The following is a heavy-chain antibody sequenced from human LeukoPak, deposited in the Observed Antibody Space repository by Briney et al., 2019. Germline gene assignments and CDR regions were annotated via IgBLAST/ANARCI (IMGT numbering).Heavy chain of an antibody. CDR2: IRYDGSNK. J-gene: IGHJ4*02. Sequence: GGSLRLSCAASRFTFSSYGMHWVRQAPGKGLEWVAFIRYDGSNKYYADSVKGRFTISRDNSKNTLYLQMNSLRAEDTAVYYCARAPYGDNGYTAEVADYWGQGTLVTVSS. CDR3: ARAPYGDNGYTAEVADY. CDR1: RFTFSSYG. D-gene: IGHD3-16*01. V-gene: IGHV3-30*02.